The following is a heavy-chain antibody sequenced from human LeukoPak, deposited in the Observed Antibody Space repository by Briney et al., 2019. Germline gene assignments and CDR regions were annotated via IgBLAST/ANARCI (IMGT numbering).Heavy chain of an antibody. CDR3: ATLGEYYDSSGYYYN. CDR2: INHSGST. J-gene: IGHJ4*02. Sequence: SETLSLTCAVYGGSFSGFYWSWIRQPPGKGLEWIGEINHSGSTYYNPSLKSRVTISEDTSKNQFSLKLTSVTAADTAVYYCATLGEYYDSSGYYYNWGQGTLVTVSS. CDR1: GGSFSGFY. D-gene: IGHD3-22*01. V-gene: IGHV4-34*01.